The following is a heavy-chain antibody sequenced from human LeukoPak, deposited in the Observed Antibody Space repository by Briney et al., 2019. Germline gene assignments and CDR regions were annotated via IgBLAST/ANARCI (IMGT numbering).Heavy chain of an antibody. Sequence: PGGSLRLSCAASGFTVSSNYMSWVRQAPGKGLEWVSVIYSSGSTYYADSVKGRFTISRDNSKNTLYLQMNSLRAEDTAVYYCARDGPDNYGSMDVWGQGTTVTVSS. V-gene: IGHV3-53*01. CDR2: IYSSGST. CDR1: GFTVSSNY. D-gene: IGHD4-17*01. J-gene: IGHJ6*02. CDR3: ARDGPDNYGSMDV.